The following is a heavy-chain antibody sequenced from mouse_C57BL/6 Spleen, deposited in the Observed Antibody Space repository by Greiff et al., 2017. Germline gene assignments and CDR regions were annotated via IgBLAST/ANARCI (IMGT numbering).Heavy chain of an antibody. CDR2: ISRGGDYI. J-gene: IGHJ4*01. CDR3: TRTPLLYESMDY. D-gene: IGHD2-12*01. Sequence: EVKLVESGVGLVKPGGSLKLSCAASGFTFSSYAMSWGRQTPEKRLEWVAYISRGGDYIYYADTVKGRFTISRDNARNTLYLQMSSLKSEETAMYYYTRTPLLYESMDYWGQGTSVTVSS. CDR1: GFTFSSYA. V-gene: IGHV5-9-1*02.